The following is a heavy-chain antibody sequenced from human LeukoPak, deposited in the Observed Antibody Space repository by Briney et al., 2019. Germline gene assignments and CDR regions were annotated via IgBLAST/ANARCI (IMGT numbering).Heavy chain of an antibody. J-gene: IGHJ4*02. Sequence: GGSLRLSCAASGFTFSDYFMSWIRQAPEKGLEWVSYIGPRSDNINYADSVQGRFTISRDNARNSLYLQMNSLRADDAAVYYCARDLRLWGQGTLVTVSS. CDR3: ARDLRL. V-gene: IGHV3-11*06. CDR1: GFTFSDYF. CDR2: IGPRSDNI.